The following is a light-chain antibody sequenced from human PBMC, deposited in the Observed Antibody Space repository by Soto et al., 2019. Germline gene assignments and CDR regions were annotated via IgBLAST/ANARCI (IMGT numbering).Light chain of an antibody. CDR1: QSILYSPNNKNY. CDR3: QQYYNPPQN. J-gene: IGKJ1*01. CDR2: WAS. V-gene: IGKV4-1*01. Sequence: DIVMTQSPDSLAVSLGERATINCKSSQSILYSPNNKNYLAWYQQKPGQPPKLLIYWASTRESGVPDRFSGSGSGTHFTLTISSLQAEDVAVYSCQQYYNPPQNFGQGTKVEIK.